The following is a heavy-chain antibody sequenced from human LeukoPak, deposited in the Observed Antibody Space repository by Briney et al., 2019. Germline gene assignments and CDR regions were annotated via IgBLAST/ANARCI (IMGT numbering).Heavy chain of an antibody. CDR2: IYHSGST. CDR3: ASFSSLDSSGWYNAFDI. D-gene: IGHD6-19*01. CDR1: GYSISSGYY. J-gene: IGHJ3*02. Sequence: SETLSPTCAGSGYSISSGYYWGWIRQPPGKGLEWIGSIYHSGSTYYNPSLKSRVTISVDTSKNQFSLKLSSVTAADTAVYYCASFSSLDSSGWYNAFDIWGQGTMVTVSS. V-gene: IGHV4-38-2*01.